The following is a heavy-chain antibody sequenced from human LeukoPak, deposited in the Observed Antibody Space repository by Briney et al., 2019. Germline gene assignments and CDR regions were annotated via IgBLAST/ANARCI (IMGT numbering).Heavy chain of an antibody. J-gene: IGHJ5*02. Sequence: ASVKVSCKSSGYTFTSYGIRWVRQAPGQGLAWMGWISAYNGNTNYAQKLQGRVTMTTDTSTSTAYMELRSLRSDDTAVYYCARRYGSGLFDPWGQGTLVTVSS. V-gene: IGHV1-18*01. CDR2: ISAYNGNT. CDR1: GYTFTSYG. D-gene: IGHD3-10*01. CDR3: ARRYGSGLFDP.